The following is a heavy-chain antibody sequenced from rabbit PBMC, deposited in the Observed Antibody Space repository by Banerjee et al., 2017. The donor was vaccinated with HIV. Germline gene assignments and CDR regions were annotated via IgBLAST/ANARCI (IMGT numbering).Heavy chain of an antibody. CDR3: ARDLAGVIGWNFNF. CDR2: IYSSGNT. V-gene: IGHV1S40*01. Sequence: QAPGKGLELIACIYSSGNTVYATWAKGRFTISKTSWTTVTLQMTSLTAADTASYFCARDLAGVIGWNFNFWGPGTLVTVS. J-gene: IGHJ4*01. D-gene: IGHD4-1*01.